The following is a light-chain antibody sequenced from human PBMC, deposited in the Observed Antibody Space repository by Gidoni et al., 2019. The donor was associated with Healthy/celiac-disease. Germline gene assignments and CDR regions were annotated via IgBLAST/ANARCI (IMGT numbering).Light chain of an antibody. CDR2: AAS. CDR1: QGIRNY. Sequence: DIQMTQSPSSLSASVGDRVTITCRASQGIRNYLGWYQQKPGKAPKRLIYAASSLQSGVPSRFSGSGSGTEFTLTISSLQPEDFATYYCLQHNSYPPTFGGGTKVEIK. CDR3: LQHNSYPPT. J-gene: IGKJ4*01. V-gene: IGKV1-17*01.